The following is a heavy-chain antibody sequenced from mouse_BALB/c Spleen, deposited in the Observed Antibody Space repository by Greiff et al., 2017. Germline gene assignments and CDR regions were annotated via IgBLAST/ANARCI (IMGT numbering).Heavy chain of an antibody. D-gene: IGHD1-1*01. CDR1: GFNIKDTY. V-gene: IGHV14-3*02. J-gene: IGHJ1*01. CDR2: IDPANGNT. Sequence: EVQLQQSGAELVKPGASVKLSCTASGFNIKDTYMHWVKQRPEQGLEWIGRIDPANGNTKYDPKFQGKATITADTSSNTAYLQLSSLTSEDTAVYYCASPITTVVEGGDFDVWGAGTTVTVSS. CDR3: ASPITTVVEGGDFDV.